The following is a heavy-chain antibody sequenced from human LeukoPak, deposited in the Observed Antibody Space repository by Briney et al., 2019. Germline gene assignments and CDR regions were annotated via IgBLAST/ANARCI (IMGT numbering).Heavy chain of an antibody. CDR3: ARGSVISSRYRHFDY. CDR1: GFTFDDYG. J-gene: IGHJ4*02. V-gene: IGHV3-7*04. CDR2: INQDGSEK. Sequence: GGSLRLSCAASGFTFDDYGMSWVRQGPGKGLEWVANINQDGSEKYYVDSVKGRFTISRDNAKNSLYLQMNSLRAEDTAVYYCARGSVISSRYRHFDYWGQGTLVTVSS. D-gene: IGHD3-22*01.